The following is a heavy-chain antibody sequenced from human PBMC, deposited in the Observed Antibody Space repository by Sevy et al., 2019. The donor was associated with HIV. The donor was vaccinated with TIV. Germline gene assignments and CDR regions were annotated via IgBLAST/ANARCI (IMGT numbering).Heavy chain of an antibody. D-gene: IGHD6-13*01. J-gene: IGHJ3*02. CDR3: AGDESWDAFDI. V-gene: IGHV3-21*01. CDR2: ISFSSNYI. CDR1: GFTFSSSS. Sequence: GGSLRLSCAASGFTFSSSSMNWVRQAPGKGLEWVSSISFSSNYIYYADSVKGRCTISRDTARNSLFLQRNSLRAEATAVYYCAGDESWDAFDIWGQGTMVTVSS.